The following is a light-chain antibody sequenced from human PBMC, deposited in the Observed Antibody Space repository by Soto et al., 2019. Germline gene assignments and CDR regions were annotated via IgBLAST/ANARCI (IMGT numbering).Light chain of an antibody. J-gene: IGLJ1*01. V-gene: IGLV2-23*01. CDR2: ECS. CDR1: SSDVGSNNL. CDR3: CSYAGNYV. Sequence: QSVLTQPASVSGSPGQSITISCPGTSSDVGSNNLVSWYQQHPGKAPQLMIYECSRRPSGVSNRFSGSKSGYTASLTISGLQAEDEADYYCCSYAGNYVFGTGTKGTVL.